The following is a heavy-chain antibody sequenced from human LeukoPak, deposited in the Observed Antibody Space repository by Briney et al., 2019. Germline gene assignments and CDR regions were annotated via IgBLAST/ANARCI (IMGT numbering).Heavy chain of an antibody. J-gene: IGHJ4*02. CDR3: AKGVRYSSGWPGYFDY. CDR2: ISYDGSNK. CDR1: GFTFSSYA. V-gene: IGHV3-30-3*01. Sequence: PGGSLRLSCAASGFTFSSYAMHWVRQAPGKGLEWVAVISYDGSNKYYADSVKGRFTISRDNSKNTLYLQMNSLRAEDTAVYYCAKGVRYSSGWPGYFDYWGQGTLVTVSS. D-gene: IGHD6-19*01.